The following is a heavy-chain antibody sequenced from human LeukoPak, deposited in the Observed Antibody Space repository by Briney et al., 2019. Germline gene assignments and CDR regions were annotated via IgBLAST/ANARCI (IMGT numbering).Heavy chain of an antibody. CDR3: ARHVGISF. Sequence: GGSLRLSCTASGFTFSGAWMTWVRQAPGKGLEWVANIREDGTERNYVDSVKGRFTISRDNAKNSLFLQMSNLRDDDTAIYYCARHVGISFWGQGTLVTVSS. D-gene: IGHD7-27*01. J-gene: IGHJ4*02. V-gene: IGHV3-7*01. CDR2: IREDGTER. CDR1: GFTFSGAW.